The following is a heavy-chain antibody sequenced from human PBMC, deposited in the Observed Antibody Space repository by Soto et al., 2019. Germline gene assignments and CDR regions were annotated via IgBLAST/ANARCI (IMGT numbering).Heavy chain of an antibody. CDR3: ARGRSGEASYYYYYGMDV. V-gene: IGHV4-31*03. Sequence: TSETLSLTCTVSGGSISSGGYYWSWIRQHPGKGLEWIGYIYYSGSTYYNPSLKSRVTISVDTSKNQFSLKLSSVTAADTAVYYCARGRSGEASYYYYYGMDVWGQGTTVTVSS. CDR2: IYYSGST. D-gene: IGHD3-10*01. CDR1: GGSISSGGYY. J-gene: IGHJ6*02.